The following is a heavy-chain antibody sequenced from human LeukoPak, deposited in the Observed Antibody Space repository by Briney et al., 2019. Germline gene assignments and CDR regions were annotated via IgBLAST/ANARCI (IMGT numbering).Heavy chain of an antibody. D-gene: IGHD2-2*01. CDR1: GLTFTSYW. J-gene: IGHJ4*02. CDR3: ARAFVYCSSTSCPNGAFDY. V-gene: IGHV3-7*01. CDR2: IKQDGSEK. Sequence: PGGSLRLSCAASGLTFTSYWMSWVRQAPGKVLEWVANIKQDGSEKYYVDSVKGRSTISRDNAKNSLYLQMNSLRAEDTAVYYCARAFVYCSSTSCPNGAFDYWGQGTLVTVSS.